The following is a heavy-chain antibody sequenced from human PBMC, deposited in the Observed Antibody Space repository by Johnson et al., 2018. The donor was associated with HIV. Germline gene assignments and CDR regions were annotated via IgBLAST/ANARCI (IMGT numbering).Heavy chain of an antibody. CDR2: ISYDGSNK. Sequence: QVQLVESGGGVVQPGGSLRLSCAASGFTFSSYGMHWVRQAPGKGLEWVAVISYDGSNKYYADSVKGRFTISRDNSKNTLYLQMNSLRAEDTAVYYCASGIAVAGTLLDAFDIWGQGTMVTVSS. V-gene: IGHV3-30*03. CDR3: ASGIAVAGTLLDAFDI. D-gene: IGHD6-19*01. J-gene: IGHJ3*02. CDR1: GFTFSSYG.